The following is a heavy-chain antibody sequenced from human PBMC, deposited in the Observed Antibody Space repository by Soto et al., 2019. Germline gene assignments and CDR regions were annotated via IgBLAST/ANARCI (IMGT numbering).Heavy chain of an antibody. V-gene: IGHV1-2*07. CDR1: GYTFTGYY. Sequence: QVQLVQSGAEVKKPGASVKVSCKASGYTFTGYYMHWVRQAPGQGLEWMGWINPNSGGTNYAHKFQGGVTMARDTSISTAYMELSRVRSDDTAVYYCARDKGYCSSTSCYGGGLDAFDIWGQGTMVTVSS. CDR3: ARDKGYCSSTSCYGGGLDAFDI. J-gene: IGHJ3*02. CDR2: INPNSGGT. D-gene: IGHD2-2*01.